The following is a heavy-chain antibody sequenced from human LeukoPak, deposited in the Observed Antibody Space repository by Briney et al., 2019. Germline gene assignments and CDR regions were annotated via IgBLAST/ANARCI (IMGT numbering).Heavy chain of an antibody. D-gene: IGHD5-12*01. J-gene: IGHJ4*02. Sequence: PGGSLTLSCAASGFTFSSYSRNWVRQAPGEGLEWVASISSSSSYIYYEDSVKGRFTISRDNSKNTLYLQMNSLRAEDTALYYCAKGRGYSGYDFFDYWGQGAQVTVCS. CDR1: GFTFSSYS. V-gene: IGHV3-21*04. CDR3: AKGRGYSGYDFFDY. CDR2: ISSSSSYI.